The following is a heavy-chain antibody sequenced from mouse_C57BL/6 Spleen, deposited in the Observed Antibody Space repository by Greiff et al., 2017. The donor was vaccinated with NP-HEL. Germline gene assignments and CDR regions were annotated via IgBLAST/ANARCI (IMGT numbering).Heavy chain of an antibody. D-gene: IGHD2-10*01. Sequence: EVKVVESGGGLVKPGGSLKLSCAASGFTFSDYGMHWVRQAPEKGLEWVAYISSGSSTIYYADTVKGRFTISRDNAKNTLFLQMTSLRSEDTAMYYCARSYYGNYVDWFAYWGQGTLVTVSA. CDR1: GFTFSDYG. CDR2: ISSGSSTI. J-gene: IGHJ3*01. CDR3: ARSYYGNYVDWFAY. V-gene: IGHV5-17*01.